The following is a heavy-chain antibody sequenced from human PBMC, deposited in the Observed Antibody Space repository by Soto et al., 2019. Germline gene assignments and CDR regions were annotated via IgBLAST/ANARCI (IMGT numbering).Heavy chain of an antibody. Sequence: ASVKVSCKASGGTFSSYAISWVRQAPGQGLEWMGGIIPIFGTANYAQKFQGRVTITADESTSTAYMELSSLRSEDTAVYYCAREGNTAMAADAFDIWGQGTMVTVSS. CDR1: GGTFSSYA. CDR2: IIPIFGTA. CDR3: AREGNTAMAADAFDI. D-gene: IGHD5-18*01. J-gene: IGHJ3*02. V-gene: IGHV1-69*13.